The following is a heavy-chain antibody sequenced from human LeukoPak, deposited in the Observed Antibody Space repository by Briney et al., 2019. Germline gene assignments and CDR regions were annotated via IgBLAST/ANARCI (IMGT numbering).Heavy chain of an antibody. V-gene: IGHV3-23*01. CDR1: GFTFSTYA. CDR2: ISGSGGST. D-gene: IGHD1-26*01. CDR3: AKDRGEWELLYFDY. J-gene: IGHJ4*02. Sequence: QPGGSLRLSCAASGFTFSTYAMSWVRQAPGKGLEWVSAISGSGGSTYYADSVKGRFTISRDNSKNTLNLQMNSLRAEDTAVYYCAKDRGEWELLYFDYWGQGTLVTVSS.